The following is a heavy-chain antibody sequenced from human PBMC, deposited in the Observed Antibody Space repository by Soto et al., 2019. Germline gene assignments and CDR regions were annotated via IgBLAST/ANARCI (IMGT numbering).Heavy chain of an antibody. J-gene: IGHJ3*01. V-gene: IGHV3-33*01. CDR1: GFTFNSYG. D-gene: IGHD3-9*01. CDR3: AGCPPDDDRGHYAFDF. Sequence: QVRLVESGAGVLQPRRSLRLSCAASGFTFNSYGMHWDRQAPGEALELVAVKWSDGSNKYNPDSVKDRFTITSHTSTNTLYLRMNGLRFEDTALYYCAGCPPDDDRGHYAFDFLSQWTMVTVSS. CDR2: KWSDGSNK.